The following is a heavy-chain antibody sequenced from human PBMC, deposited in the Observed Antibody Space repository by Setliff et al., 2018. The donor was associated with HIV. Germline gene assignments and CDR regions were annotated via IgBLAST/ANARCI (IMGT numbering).Heavy chain of an antibody. CDR2: ISGSGAGT. CDR1: GFTTGFTFSSYA. J-gene: IGHJ3*02. Sequence: GESLKISCAASGFTTGFTFSSYAMSWVRQAPGKGLEWVSSISGSGAGTYYADSVKGRFTISRDNSKNTLDLRMNSLRAEDTAEYYCAKDLGPGYTYGYRAFDIWGQGTMVTVSS. CDR3: AKDLGPGYTYGYRAFDI. D-gene: IGHD5-18*01. V-gene: IGHV3-23*01.